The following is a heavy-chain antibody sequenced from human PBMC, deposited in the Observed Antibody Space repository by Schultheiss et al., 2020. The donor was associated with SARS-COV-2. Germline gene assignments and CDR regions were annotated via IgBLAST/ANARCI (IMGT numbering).Heavy chain of an antibody. J-gene: IGHJ6*02. V-gene: IGHV1-46*01. Sequence: ASVKVSCKASGYTFTGYYMHWVRQAPGQGLDWMGIINPRGGSTRFAQKFQGRVTVTRDTSTSTVYMELRSLRSEDTAVYYCARDRTPWGIPVAGEGVDFDYYYGMDVWGQGTTVTVSS. CDR3: ARDRTPWGIPVAGEGVDFDYYYGMDV. CDR1: GYTFTGYY. CDR2: INPRGGST. D-gene: IGHD6-19*01.